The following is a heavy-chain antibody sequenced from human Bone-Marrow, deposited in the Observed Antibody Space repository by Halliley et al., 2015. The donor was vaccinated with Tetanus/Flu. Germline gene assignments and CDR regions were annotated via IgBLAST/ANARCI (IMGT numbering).Heavy chain of an antibody. Sequence: GKGLEWMGRIDPGGPSSGYIPSFQGPVTISADKSLSTAYLQGSSLKASDTAMYYCARGSGWTDYWGQGTLVTVSS. D-gene: IGHD6-19*01. J-gene: IGHJ4*02. CDR2: IDPGGPSS. CDR3: ARGSGWTDY. V-gene: IGHV5-10-1*01.